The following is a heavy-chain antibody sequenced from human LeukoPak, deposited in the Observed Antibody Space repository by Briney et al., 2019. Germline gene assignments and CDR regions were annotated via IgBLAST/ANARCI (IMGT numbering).Heavy chain of an antibody. D-gene: IGHD4/OR15-4a*01. Sequence: ASVNVSCKASGYTFTSYYIHWVRQAPGQGLEWMGIINPGGGTTTYTQKFQGRVTMTRDTSTSTVYMELSSLSSEDTAVYYCARGTNYGDSDYWGQGTLVTVSS. CDR2: INPGGGTT. J-gene: IGHJ4*02. CDR3: ARGTNYGDSDY. CDR1: GYTFTSYY. V-gene: IGHV1-46*01.